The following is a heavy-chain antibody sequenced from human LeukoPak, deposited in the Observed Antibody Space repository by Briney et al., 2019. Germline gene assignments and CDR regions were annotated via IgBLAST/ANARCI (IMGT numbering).Heavy chain of an antibody. CDR2: INHSGST. J-gene: IGHJ4*02. V-gene: IGHV4-34*01. CDR1: GGSISSYY. D-gene: IGHD3-22*01. CDR3: ARATLRRITMIVVVIRGGVFDY. Sequence: PSETLSLTCTVSGGSISSYYWSWIRQPPGKGLEWIGEINHSGSTNYNPSLKSRVTISVDTSKNQFSLKLSSVTAADTAVYYCARATLRRITMIVVVIRGGVFDYWGQGTLVTVSS.